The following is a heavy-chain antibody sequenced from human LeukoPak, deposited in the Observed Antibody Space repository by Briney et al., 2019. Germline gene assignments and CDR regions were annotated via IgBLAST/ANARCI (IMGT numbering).Heavy chain of an antibody. CDR2: INPNSGGT. CDR1: GYTFTGYY. Sequence: GASVNVSCKASGYTFTGYYMHWVRQAPGQGLEWMGWINPNSGGTNYAQEFQGRVTMTRDTSISTAYMELSRLRSDDTAVYYCARGSITMVRGFVDYWGQGTLVTVSS. D-gene: IGHD3-10*01. CDR3: ARGSITMVRGFVDY. J-gene: IGHJ4*02. V-gene: IGHV1-2*02.